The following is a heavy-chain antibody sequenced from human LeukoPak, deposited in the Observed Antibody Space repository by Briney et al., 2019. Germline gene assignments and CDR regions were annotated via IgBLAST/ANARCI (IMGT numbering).Heavy chain of an antibody. D-gene: IGHD6-13*01. CDR3: ARHGLGSSWYYYYMDV. Sequence: GESLKISCKGSGYSFTGYWIGWVRQMPGKGLEWMGIIYPGDSDTRYSPSFQGQVTISADKSISTAYLQWSSLKASDTAMYYCARHGLGSSWYYYYMDVWGKGTTVTVSS. V-gene: IGHV5-51*01. CDR1: GYSFTGYW. CDR2: IYPGDSDT. J-gene: IGHJ6*03.